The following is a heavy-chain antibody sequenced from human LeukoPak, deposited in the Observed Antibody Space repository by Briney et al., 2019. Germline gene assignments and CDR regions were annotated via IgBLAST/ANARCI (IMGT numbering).Heavy chain of an antibody. CDR1: GFTFSSYA. Sequence: PGRSLRLSCAASGFTFSSYAMHWVRQAPGKGLEWVAVISYDGSNKYYADSVKGRFTISRDNSKNTLYLKMNSLRAEDTAVYYCARDTVWFGEFLDAFDIWGQGAMVTASS. D-gene: IGHD3-10*01. CDR3: ARDTVWFGEFLDAFDI. V-gene: IGHV3-30*04. CDR2: ISYDGSNK. J-gene: IGHJ3*02.